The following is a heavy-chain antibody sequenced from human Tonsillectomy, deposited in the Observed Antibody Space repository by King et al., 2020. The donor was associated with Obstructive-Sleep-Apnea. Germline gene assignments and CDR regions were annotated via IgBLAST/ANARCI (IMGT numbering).Heavy chain of an antibody. CDR1: GFTLSSYW. J-gene: IGHJ4*02. D-gene: IGHD3-9*01. Sequence: VQLVESGGNLVQPGGSLRLSCAASGFTLSSYWMSWVRQAPGKGLEWVGNIKQDGSEKDYVDSVKGRFTISRDNAKNSLYLQMNSLRAEDTAVYYCARIRYFDWLLYSPKYYFDFWGQGTLVTVSS. V-gene: IGHV3-7*01. CDR3: ARIRYFDWLLYSPKYYFDF. CDR2: IKQDGSEK.